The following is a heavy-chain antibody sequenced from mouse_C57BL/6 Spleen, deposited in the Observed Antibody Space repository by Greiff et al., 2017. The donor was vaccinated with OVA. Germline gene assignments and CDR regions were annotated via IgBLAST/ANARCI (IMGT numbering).Heavy chain of an antibody. D-gene: IGHD2-12*01. Sequence: VQLQPSGPELVKPGASVKISCKASGYAFSSSWLNWVKQRPGKGLEWIGRIYPGDGDTNYNGKFKGKATLTADKSSSTAYMQLSSLTSEDSAVYFCARLRRALYAMDYWGQGTSVTVSS. CDR2: IYPGDGDT. CDR3: ARLRRALYAMDY. V-gene: IGHV1-82*01. J-gene: IGHJ4*01. CDR1: GYAFSSSW.